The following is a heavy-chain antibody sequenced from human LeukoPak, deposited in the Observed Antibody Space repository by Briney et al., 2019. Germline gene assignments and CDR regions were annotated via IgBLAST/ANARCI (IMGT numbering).Heavy chain of an antibody. J-gene: IGHJ4*02. CDR3: ARVDTAMGPNPYYFDY. CDR2: IKQDGSEK. V-gene: IGHV3-7*01. D-gene: IGHD5-18*01. Sequence: PGGSLRLSCAASGFTFSSYWMSWVRQAPGKGLEWVANIKQDGSEKYYVDSVKGRFTISRDNAKNSLYLQMNSLRAEDTAVYYCARVDTAMGPNPYYFDYWGQGTLVTVSS. CDR1: GFTFSSYW.